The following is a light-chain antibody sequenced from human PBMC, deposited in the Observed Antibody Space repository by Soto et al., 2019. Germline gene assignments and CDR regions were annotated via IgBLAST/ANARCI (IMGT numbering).Light chain of an antibody. J-gene: IGKJ1*01. CDR3: QQYGSTPGT. V-gene: IGKV3-20*01. CDR2: GAS. CDR1: QSVSSNY. Sequence: EIVLTQSPGTLSLSPGERATLSCRASQSVSSNYLAWYQQKPGQAPRPLIFGASTRATGVPVRFSGSGSATDFTLSISRLDPEDFAVYYCQQYGSTPGTFGQGTKVEIK.